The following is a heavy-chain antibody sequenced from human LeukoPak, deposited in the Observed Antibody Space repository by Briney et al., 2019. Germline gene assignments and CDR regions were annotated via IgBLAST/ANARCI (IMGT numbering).Heavy chain of an antibody. Sequence: SETLSLTCTVSGGSISSYYWSWIRHPPGKGLEWIGYIYTSGSTNYNPSLKSRVTISVDTSKNQFSLKLSSVTAADTAVYYCARHANSSGYSMRIDYWGQGTLVTVSS. V-gene: IGHV4-4*09. D-gene: IGHD3-22*01. J-gene: IGHJ4*02. CDR2: IYTSGST. CDR3: ARHANSSGYSMRIDY. CDR1: GGSISSYY.